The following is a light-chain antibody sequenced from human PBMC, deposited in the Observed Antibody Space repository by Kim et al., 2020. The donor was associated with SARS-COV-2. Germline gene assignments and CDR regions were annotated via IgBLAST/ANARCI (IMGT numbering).Light chain of an antibody. V-gene: IGLV2-14*01. CDR1: SSDVGGYNY. CDR3: SSYTSRSTLV. Sequence: SALTQPASVSGSPGQSITISCTGTSSDVGGYNYVSWYRQHPGKAPKLMIYDVSKRPSGVSNRLSGSKSGKTGSLTISGLQAEDEADYFCSSYTSRSTLVFGGGPQLTVL. J-gene: IGLJ3*02. CDR2: DVS.